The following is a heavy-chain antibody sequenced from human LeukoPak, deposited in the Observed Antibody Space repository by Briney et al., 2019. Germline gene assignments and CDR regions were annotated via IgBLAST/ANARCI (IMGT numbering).Heavy chain of an antibody. CDR1: GYTFTNYY. Sequence: ASVKVSCKASGYTFTNYYIHWVRQAPGQGLEWMGWISAYNGNTNYAQKLQGRVTMTTDTSTSTAYMELRSLRSDDTAVYYCAIYRGIAVATRYFDYWGQGTLVTVSS. D-gene: IGHD6-19*01. V-gene: IGHV1-18*04. CDR2: ISAYNGNT. CDR3: AIYRGIAVATRYFDY. J-gene: IGHJ4*02.